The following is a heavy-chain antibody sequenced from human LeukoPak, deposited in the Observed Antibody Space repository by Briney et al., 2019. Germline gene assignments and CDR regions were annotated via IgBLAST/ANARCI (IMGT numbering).Heavy chain of an antibody. D-gene: IGHD2-2*01. J-gene: IGHJ6*02. CDR3: ARDTLPAARRDGMDV. CDR2: IYYSGST. CDR1: GGSISSYY. Sequence: PSETLSLTCTVSGGSISSYYWSWIRQPPGKGLEWTGYIYYSGSTNYNPSLKSRVTISVDTSKNQFSLKLSSVTAADTAVYYCARDTLPAARRDGMDVWGQGTTVTVSS. V-gene: IGHV4-59*01.